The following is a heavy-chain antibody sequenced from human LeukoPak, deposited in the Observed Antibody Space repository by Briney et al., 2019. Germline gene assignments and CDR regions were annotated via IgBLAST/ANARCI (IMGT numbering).Heavy chain of an antibody. D-gene: IGHD2/OR15-2a*01. Sequence: GGSLRLSCAASGFIFTNYWMSWVRQAPGKGLEWVANIKPDGSEKYYVDSVKGRFTISRDNAKNSLYLQMNSLRAEDAAVHYCTRKNWYIDYWGQGNLVTVSS. CDR2: IKPDGSEK. CDR1: GFIFTNYW. V-gene: IGHV3-7*01. J-gene: IGHJ4*02. CDR3: TRKNWYIDY.